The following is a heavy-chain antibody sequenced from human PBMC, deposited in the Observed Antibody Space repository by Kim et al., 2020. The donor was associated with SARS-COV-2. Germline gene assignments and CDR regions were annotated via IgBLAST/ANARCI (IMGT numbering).Heavy chain of an antibody. CDR1: GFTFSSYA. J-gene: IGHJ3*02. CDR2: ISINGGST. D-gene: IGHD2-2*01. V-gene: IGHV3-64D*06. CDR3: VKVPLWVVVPAAQTPRGAFDI. Sequence: GGSLRLSCSASGFTFSSYAMHWVRQAPGKGLEYVSAISINGGSTYYADSVKGRFTISRDNSKNTLYLQMSSLRAEDTAVYYCVKVPLWVVVPAAQTPRGAFDIWGQGTMVTVSS.